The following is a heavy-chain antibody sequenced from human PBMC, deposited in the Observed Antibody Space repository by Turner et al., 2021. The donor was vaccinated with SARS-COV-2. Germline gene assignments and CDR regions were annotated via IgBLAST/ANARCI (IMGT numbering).Heavy chain of an antibody. CDR2: IYSGGST. Sequence: EVQLVESGGGLIQPGGSLRLPGAASGFTVSSNYMSLVRQAPGKGLEWVSVIYSGGSTYYADSVKGRFTISRDNSKNTLYLQMNSLRAEDTAVYYCARDLMEVGGMDVWGQGTTVTVSS. V-gene: IGHV3-53*01. J-gene: IGHJ6*02. CDR1: GFTVSSNY. D-gene: IGHD3-3*01. CDR3: ARDLMEVGGMDV.